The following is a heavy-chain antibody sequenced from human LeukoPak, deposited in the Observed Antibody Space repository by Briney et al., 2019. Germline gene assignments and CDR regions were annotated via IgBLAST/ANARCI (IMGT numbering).Heavy chain of an antibody. V-gene: IGHV3-23*01. Sequence: GGSLRLFCAASGFTINNYAMTWVRQAPGKGLEWVSSLSGSGGSTYYADSVKGRFTISRDNSKNTLYLQMNNLRPEDTAVYYCAKDSRGSSVRVFDCWGQGTLVTVSS. CDR2: LSGSGGST. J-gene: IGHJ4*02. CDR3: AKDSRGSSVRVFDC. CDR1: GFTINNYA.